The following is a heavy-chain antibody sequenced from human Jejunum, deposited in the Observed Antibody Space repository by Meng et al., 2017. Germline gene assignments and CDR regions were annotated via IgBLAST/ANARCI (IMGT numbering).Heavy chain of an antibody. CDR1: GASISTTNYY. V-gene: IGHV4-39*07. CDR2: MSYSGTT. Sequence: LLQRSGPVLVKPSQTLSLTCTVSGASISTTNYYWGWIRQPPGKGLEWIGTMSYSGTTFLNPSLKSRITISTDTSKNQFSLKLNSVTAADTAVYYCARDQWFERCWGVWFDPWGQGTLVTVSS. D-gene: IGHD3-10*01. J-gene: IGHJ5*02. CDR3: ARDQWFERCWGVWFDP.